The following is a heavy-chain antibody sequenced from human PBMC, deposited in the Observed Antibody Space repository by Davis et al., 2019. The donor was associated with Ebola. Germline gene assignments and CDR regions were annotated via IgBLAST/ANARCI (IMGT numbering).Heavy chain of an antibody. J-gene: IGHJ4*02. CDR3: ARSTKLGS. CDR2: ISYDGSNK. Sequence: GESLKISCAASGFTFSSYWMSWVRQAPGKGLEWVAVISYDGSNKYYADSVKGRFTISRDNSKNTLYLQMNSLRAEDTAVYYCARSTKLGSWGQGTLVTVSS. CDR1: GFTFSSYW. D-gene: IGHD3-16*01. V-gene: IGHV3-30*03.